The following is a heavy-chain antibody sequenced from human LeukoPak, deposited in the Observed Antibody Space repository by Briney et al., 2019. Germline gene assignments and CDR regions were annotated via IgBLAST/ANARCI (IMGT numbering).Heavy chain of an antibody. CDR3: AREAGSGSYYIRGGY. V-gene: IGHV3-7*05. D-gene: IGHD3-10*01. CDR1: GFTFSTYW. CDR2: IKQDGSEK. Sequence: GGSLRLSCAASGFTFSTYWMSWVRQAPGKGLEWVANIKQDGSEKYYVDSVKGRFTISRDNAKNSLYLQMNSLRAEDTAVYYCAREAGSGSYYIRGGYWGQGTLVTVSS. J-gene: IGHJ4*02.